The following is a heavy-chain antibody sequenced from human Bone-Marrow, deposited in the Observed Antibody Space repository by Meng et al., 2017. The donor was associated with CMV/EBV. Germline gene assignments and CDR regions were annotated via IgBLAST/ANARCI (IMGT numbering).Heavy chain of an antibody. D-gene: IGHD3-22*01. CDR3: ATTYGGYYDSSGSDY. Sequence: SGGDFSSYAFSWVRQAPGQGLEWMGGIIVLFNTANYAQKFQGRVTITADESTNTAYMELSSLTSDDTAVYYCATTYGGYYDSSGSDYWGQGTLVTVSS. CDR2: IIVLFNTA. V-gene: IGHV1-69*01. CDR1: GGDFSSYA. J-gene: IGHJ4*02.